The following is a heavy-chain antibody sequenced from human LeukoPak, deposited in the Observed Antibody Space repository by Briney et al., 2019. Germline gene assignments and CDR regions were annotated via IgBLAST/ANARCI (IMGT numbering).Heavy chain of an antibody. Sequence: GGSLRLSCAASGFTFSDYYMSWIRQAPGKGLEWVSYISSSGSTIYYADSVKGRLTISRDNTKKSLYLQMNSLRAEDTAVYYCATDRLDDPLGYWGQGTLVTVSS. CDR1: GFTFSDYY. CDR3: ATDRLDDPLGY. D-gene: IGHD1-1*01. CDR2: ISSSGSTI. J-gene: IGHJ4*02. V-gene: IGHV3-11*01.